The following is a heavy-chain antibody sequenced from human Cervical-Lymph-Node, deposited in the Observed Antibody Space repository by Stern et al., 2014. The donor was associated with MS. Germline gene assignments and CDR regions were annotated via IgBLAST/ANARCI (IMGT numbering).Heavy chain of an antibody. J-gene: IGHJ6*02. Sequence: VQLVESGGGVVQPGRSLRLSCAASGFTLSSNAMHWVRQAPGKGLEWVAVISHDGSNKYYADSVKGRFTISRDNSKNTLSLQMNSLRVEDTAVYYCARGRGRDYYGMDVWGQGTTVTVSS. V-gene: IGHV3-30*04. CDR2: ISHDGSNK. D-gene: IGHD1-26*01. CDR3: ARGRGRDYYGMDV. CDR1: GFTLSSNA.